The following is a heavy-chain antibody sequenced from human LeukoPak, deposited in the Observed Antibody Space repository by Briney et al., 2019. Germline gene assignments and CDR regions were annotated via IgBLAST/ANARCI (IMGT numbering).Heavy chain of an antibody. CDR2: IYWDDDK. D-gene: IGHD3-3*01. J-gene: IGHJ4*02. Sequence: ESGPTLVNPTQTLTLTCTFSGFSLTTFGVGVGWIRQPPGKALEWLALIYWDDDKLYSPSLKNRLTITKDTSKNQVVLTLTNMDPVDTATYYCAHRRYDLALFDYWGQGTLVTVSS. V-gene: IGHV2-5*02. CDR3: AHRRYDLALFDY. CDR1: GFSLTTFGVG.